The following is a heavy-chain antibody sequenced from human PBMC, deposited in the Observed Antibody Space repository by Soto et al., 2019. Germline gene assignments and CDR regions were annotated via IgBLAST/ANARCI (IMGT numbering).Heavy chain of an antibody. CDR1: GCSFSSGDY. D-gene: IGHD2-15*01. J-gene: IGHJ6*02. CDR2: IYHSGST. CDR3: ASGLYRGGCSCSPLHDLDV. V-gene: IGHV4-38-2*01. Sequence: SETLSLTCAVSGCSFSSGDYWGWVRQPRGKGLEWIGTIYHSGSTYYNASIKSRVTISVDTSKNQFSLKLNSVTAADPAVYYCASGLYRGGCSCSPLHDLDVWGPGTTVTVSS.